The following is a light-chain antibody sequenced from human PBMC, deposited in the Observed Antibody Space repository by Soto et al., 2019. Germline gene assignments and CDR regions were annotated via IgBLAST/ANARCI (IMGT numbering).Light chain of an antibody. CDR3: QQYGNSWT. Sequence: EIVLTQSPGTLSLSPGERATLSCRASQSVSSSYLAWSQQKPGQAPRLLIYGASSRATGIPERFSGSGSGTDFTLTISRLEPEDFAVYYCQQYGNSWTFGQGTKVEIK. V-gene: IGKV3-20*01. CDR2: GAS. J-gene: IGKJ1*01. CDR1: QSVSSSY.